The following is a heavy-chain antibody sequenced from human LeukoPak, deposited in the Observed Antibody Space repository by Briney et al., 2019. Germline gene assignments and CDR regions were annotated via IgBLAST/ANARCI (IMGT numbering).Heavy chain of an antibody. CDR3: AKSPQRVVPFDY. V-gene: IGHV3-23*01. CDR2: ISGSGGST. J-gene: IGHJ4*02. Sequence: GSLRLSCAASGFTFSSYAMSWVRQAPGKGLEWVSAISGSGGSTYYADSVKGRFTISRDNSKNTLYLQTNSLRAEDTAVYYCAKSPQRVVPFDYWGQGTLVTVSS. D-gene: IGHD3-3*01. CDR1: GFTFSSYA.